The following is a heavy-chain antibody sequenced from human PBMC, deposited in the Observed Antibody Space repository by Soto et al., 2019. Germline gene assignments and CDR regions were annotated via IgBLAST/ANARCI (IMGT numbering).Heavy chain of an antibody. V-gene: IGHV3-23*01. CDR1: GFTFSSYA. CDR2: ISGSGGST. CDR3: AKDRNQRHYYGSGSYYDY. D-gene: IGHD3-10*01. Sequence: EVQLLESGGGLVQPGGSLRLSCAASGFTFSSYAMRWVRQAPGKGLEWVSAISGSGGSTYYADSVKGRFTISRDNSKNTLYLQMNSLRVEDTAVYYCAKDRNQRHYYGSGSYYDYWGQGTLVTVSS. J-gene: IGHJ4*02.